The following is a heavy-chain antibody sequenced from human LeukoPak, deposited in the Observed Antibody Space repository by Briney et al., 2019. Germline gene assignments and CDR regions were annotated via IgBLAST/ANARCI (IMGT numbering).Heavy chain of an antibody. V-gene: IGHV3-53*01. J-gene: IGHJ4*02. CDR2: SDGGT. CDR3: ARDSNGPAF. CDR1: GGSISSSNW. Sequence: ETLSLTCAVSGGSISSSNWWSWVRQAPGKGLEWVSVSDGGTFYSDSVKGRFTISRDYSKSTLYLQMNSLRADDTAVYYCARDSNGPAFWGQGTLVTVSS. D-gene: IGHD6-19*01.